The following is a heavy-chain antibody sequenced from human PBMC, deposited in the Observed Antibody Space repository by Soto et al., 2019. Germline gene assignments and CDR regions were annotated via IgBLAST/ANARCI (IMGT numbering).Heavy chain of an antibody. D-gene: IGHD6-19*01. CDR1: GFTFSSYS. CDR3: SRDSSGWYNFDY. Sequence: EVQLGESGGGLVKPGGSLRLSCAASGFTFSSYSMNWVRQAPGKGLEWVSSISSSSSYIYYADSVKGRFTISRDNAKNTLYLQMNSLRAEDTAVYYCSRDSSGWYNFDYWGQGTLVTVSS. V-gene: IGHV3-21*01. J-gene: IGHJ4*02. CDR2: ISSSSSYI.